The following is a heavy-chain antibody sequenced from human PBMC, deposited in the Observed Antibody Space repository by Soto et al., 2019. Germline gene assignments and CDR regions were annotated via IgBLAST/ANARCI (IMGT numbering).Heavy chain of an antibody. V-gene: IGHV4-59*01. CDR1: GGSISSYY. J-gene: IGHJ1*01. Sequence: PSETLSLTCTVSGGSISSYYWSWIRQPPGKGLEWIGYIYYSGSTNYNPSLKSRVTISVDTSKNQFSLKLSSVTAADTAVYYCARGGLIVGATSSVYFQHWGQGTLVTVSS. D-gene: IGHD1-26*01. CDR2: IYYSGST. CDR3: ARGGLIVGATSSVYFQH.